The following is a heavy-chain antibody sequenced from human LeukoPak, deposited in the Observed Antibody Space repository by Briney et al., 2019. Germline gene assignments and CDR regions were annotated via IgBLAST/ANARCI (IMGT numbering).Heavy chain of an antibody. V-gene: IGHV3-30*02. Sequence: PGGSLRLAWAASGFPFSSGGMHWVRQAPGKGLEWVAFIRHDGSKKYYADSVKGRFTTSRDNSKNTLDLQMNSLRPEDTAVCYCAKSGDGCGFDYWGQGTLVTVSS. D-gene: IGHD5-24*01. CDR3: AKSGDGCGFDY. CDR1: GFPFSSGG. J-gene: IGHJ4*02. CDR2: IRHDGSKK.